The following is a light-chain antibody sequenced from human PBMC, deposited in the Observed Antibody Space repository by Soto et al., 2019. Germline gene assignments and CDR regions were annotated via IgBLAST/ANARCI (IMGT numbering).Light chain of an antibody. V-gene: IGLV3-21*02. CDR1: ALPKQY. CDR3: QVWDTTNPVI. J-gene: IGLJ2*01. Sequence: SYELTQPPSVSVSPGQTARITCSGDALPKQYGYWYQQKPGQAPVLVVYDDGDRTTGIPERFSGSKSGNTATLTTSRVEAGDEADYYCQVWDTTNPVIFGGGTQLTV. CDR2: DDG.